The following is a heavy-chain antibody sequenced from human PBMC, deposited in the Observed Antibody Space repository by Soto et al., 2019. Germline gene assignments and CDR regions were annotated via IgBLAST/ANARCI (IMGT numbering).Heavy chain of an antibody. Sequence: GGSLRLSCAASGFAFDDYAMHWVRQPPGRGLEWVSGITWNGGTIRYVDSVKGRFTISRDNAENSLYLQMNSLRPEDTAVYYCAKGGSAALIAPSGRDNWSDPWGKGTQVTVSS. CDR2: ITWNGGTI. V-gene: IGHV3-9*01. D-gene: IGHD6-13*01. J-gene: IGHJ5*02. CDR3: AKGGSAALIAPSGRDNWSDP. CDR1: GFAFDDYA.